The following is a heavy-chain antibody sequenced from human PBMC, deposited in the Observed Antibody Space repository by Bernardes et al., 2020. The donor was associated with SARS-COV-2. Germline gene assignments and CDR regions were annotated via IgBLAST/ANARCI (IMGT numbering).Heavy chain of an antibody. J-gene: IGHJ4*02. Sequence: SETLSLTCTVSGISVSSGGYYWIWLRQPPGKGLEWVGFIYYNGNTNYNPSLKSRVTISVDTSKNQLSLKLTSVTAADTAVYYCARDVRGGTLDYWGQGTPVTVSS. CDR3: ARDVRGGTLDY. D-gene: IGHD2-15*01. V-gene: IGHV4-61*08. CDR2: IYYNGNT. CDR1: GISVSSGGYY.